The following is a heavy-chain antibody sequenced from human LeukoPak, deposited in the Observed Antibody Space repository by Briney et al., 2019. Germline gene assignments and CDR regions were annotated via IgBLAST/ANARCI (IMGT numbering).Heavy chain of an antibody. V-gene: IGHV3-21*01. J-gene: IGHJ4*02. Sequence: GGSLRLSCAASGFTFSSYSMNWVRQAPGKGLEWVSSISSTTSYIYYADSVKGRFTISRDNTKNSLYLQMNSLRAEDTAVYYCARDSPSENYSNYWGQGTLVTVSS. CDR3: ARDSPSENYSNY. CDR1: GFTFSSYS. CDR2: ISSTTSYI. D-gene: IGHD1-7*01.